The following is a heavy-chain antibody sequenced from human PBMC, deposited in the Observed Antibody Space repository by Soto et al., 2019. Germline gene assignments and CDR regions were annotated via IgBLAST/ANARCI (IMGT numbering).Heavy chain of an antibody. V-gene: IGHV1-3*01. CDR1: GYTFTSYA. D-gene: IGHD3-10*01. J-gene: IGHJ4*02. CDR3: ARIYGSGSYGY. Sequence: ASVKVSCKASGYTFTSYAMHWARQVPGQRLEWMGWINAGNGNTKYSQKFQGRVTITRDTSASTAYMELSSLRSEDTAVYYCARIYGSGSYGYWGQGTLVTVSS. CDR2: INAGNGNT.